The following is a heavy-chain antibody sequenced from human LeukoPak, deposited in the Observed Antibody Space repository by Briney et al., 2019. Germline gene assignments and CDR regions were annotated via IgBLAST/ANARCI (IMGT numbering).Heavy chain of an antibody. Sequence: SETLSLTCTVSGGYMSSYYWGWIRQPPGKGLEWIGFIYYGGNTYYNPSLKGRVTMSIDTSKNQFSLNLSSVTAADTAVYYCTRATSHGYPTRDDYWGQGTLVTVSS. CDR3: TRATSHGYPTRDDY. J-gene: IGHJ4*02. V-gene: IGHV4-59*01. CDR2: IYYGGNT. D-gene: IGHD3-22*01. CDR1: GGYMSSYY.